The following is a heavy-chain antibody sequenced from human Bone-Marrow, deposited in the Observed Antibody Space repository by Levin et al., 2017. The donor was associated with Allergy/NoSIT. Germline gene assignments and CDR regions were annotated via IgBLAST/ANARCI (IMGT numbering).Heavy chain of an antibody. D-gene: IGHD3-10*01. J-gene: IGHJ5*02. V-gene: IGHV1-18*01. Sequence: GESLKISCKASGYTFTSYGISWVRQAPGQGLEWMGWISAYNGNTNYAQKLQGRVTMTTDTSTSTAYMELRSLRSDDTAVYYCARTMVRGVMVWFDPWGQGTLVTVSS. CDR1: GYTFTSYG. CDR3: ARTMVRGVMVWFDP. CDR2: ISAYNGNT.